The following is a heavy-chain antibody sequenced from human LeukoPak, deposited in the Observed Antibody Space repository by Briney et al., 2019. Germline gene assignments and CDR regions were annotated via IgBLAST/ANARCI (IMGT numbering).Heavy chain of an antibody. D-gene: IGHD3-3*01. CDR2: IIPIVGIA. CDR1: GGTFSSYT. V-gene: IGHV1-69*02. J-gene: IGHJ6*02. Sequence: SVKVSCKASGGTFSSYTISWVRQARGQGLEWMGRIIPIVGIANYAQKFQGRVTITADKSTSTAYMELSSLRSEDTAVYYCALTIFGVVPSSLWGQGTTVTVSS. CDR3: ALTIFGVVPSSL.